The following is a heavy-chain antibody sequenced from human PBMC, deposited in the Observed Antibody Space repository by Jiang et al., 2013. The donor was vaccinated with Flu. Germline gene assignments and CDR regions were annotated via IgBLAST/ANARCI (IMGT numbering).Heavy chain of an antibody. CDR2: IYYSGST. CDR1: GGSISSGGYY. J-gene: IGHJ3*02. D-gene: IGHD3-22*01. Sequence: GSGLVKPSQTLSLTCTVSGGSISSGGYYWSWIRQHPGKGLEWIGYIYYSGSTYYNPSLKSRVTISVDKSKNQFSLKLSSVTAADTAVYYCARLRITMIVAAFDIWGQGTMVTVSS. V-gene: IGHV4-31*03. CDR3: ARLRITMIVAAFDI.